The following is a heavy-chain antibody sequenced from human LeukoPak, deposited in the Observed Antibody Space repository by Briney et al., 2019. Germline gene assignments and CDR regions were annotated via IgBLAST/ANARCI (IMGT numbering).Heavy chain of an antibody. Sequence: SETLSLTCAVYGGSFSGYYWSWIRQPPGKGLEWIGEINHSGSTNYNPSLKSRVTISVDTSKNQFSLKLSSVTAADTAVYYCARGRGYSDAFDIWGQGTMVTVSS. D-gene: IGHD6-13*01. CDR2: INHSGST. CDR3: ARGRGYSDAFDI. CDR1: GGSFSGYY. J-gene: IGHJ3*02. V-gene: IGHV4-34*01.